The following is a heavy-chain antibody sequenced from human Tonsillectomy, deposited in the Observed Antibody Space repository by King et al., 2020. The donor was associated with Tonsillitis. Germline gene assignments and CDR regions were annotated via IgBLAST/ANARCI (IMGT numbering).Heavy chain of an antibody. V-gene: IGHV3-49*03. Sequence: VQLVESGGGLVQPGRSLRLSCTASGFTFGDYAMNWFRQAPGKGLEWVGFIRSTAYGGTTEYAASVKGRFTISRDDSKSIAYLQMNSLKTEDTAAYYCTREPLYLGLGGLLPHYFDYWGQGTLVTVSS. CDR3: TREPLYLGLGGLLPHYFDY. J-gene: IGHJ4*02. D-gene: IGHD3-10*01. CDR2: IRSTAYGGTT. CDR1: GFTFGDYA.